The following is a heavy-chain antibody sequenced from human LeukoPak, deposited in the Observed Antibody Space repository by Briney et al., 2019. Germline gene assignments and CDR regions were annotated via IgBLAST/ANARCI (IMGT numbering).Heavy chain of an antibody. J-gene: IGHJ4*02. V-gene: IGHV4-39*01. CDR2: IYYSGST. CDR3: ARTVKTTLTAFDY. D-gene: IGHD5-12*01. Sequence: PSETLSLTCTVSGVSISSSNSYWGWIRQPPGKGLEWIGSIYYSGSTYYNPSLKSRVTISIDTSKNQFSLKLSSVTAADTAVYYCARTVKTTLTAFDYWGQGTLVTVSS. CDR1: GVSISSSNSY.